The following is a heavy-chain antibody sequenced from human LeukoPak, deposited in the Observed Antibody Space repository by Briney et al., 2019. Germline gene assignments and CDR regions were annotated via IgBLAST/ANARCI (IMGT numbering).Heavy chain of an antibody. V-gene: IGHV1-18*01. CDR1: GYTFTNYG. J-gene: IGHJ4*02. CDR2: ISAYNGNT. Sequence: ASVKVSCKASGYTFTNYGISWVRQAPGQGLEWMGWISAYNGNTNYAQKLQGRVTMTTDTSTSTAYMELRSLRSDDTAVYYCARDLYRYYYDSSGYYESFDYWGQGTLVTVSP. D-gene: IGHD3-22*01. CDR3: ARDLYRYYYDSSGYYESFDY.